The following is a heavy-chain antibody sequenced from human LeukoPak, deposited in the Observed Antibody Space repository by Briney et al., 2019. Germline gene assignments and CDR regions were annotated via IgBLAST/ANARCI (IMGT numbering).Heavy chain of an antibody. CDR3: ARPGKEWLVINWFDP. D-gene: IGHD6-19*01. V-gene: IGHV3-21*01. CDR1: GFTFSSYS. Sequence: PGGSLRLFCAASGFTFSSYSMNWVRQAPGKGLEWVSSISSSSSYIYYADSVKGRFTISRDNAKNSLYLQMNSLRAEDTAVYYCARPGKEWLVINWFDPWGQGTLVTVSS. J-gene: IGHJ5*02. CDR2: ISSSSSYI.